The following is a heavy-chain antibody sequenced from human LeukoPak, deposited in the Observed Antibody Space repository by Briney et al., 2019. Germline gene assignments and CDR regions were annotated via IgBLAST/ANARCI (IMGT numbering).Heavy chain of an antibody. D-gene: IGHD3-3*01. J-gene: IGHJ4*02. Sequence: GGSLRLSCAASGFTFSSYSMNWVRQAPGKGLEWVSYISSSSSTIYYADSVKGRFTISRDNAKNSLYLQMNSLRAEDTAVYYCARDTLNNYDFWSGYSTSYFDYWGQGTLVTVSS. CDR2: ISSSSSTI. CDR1: GFTFSSYS. V-gene: IGHV3-48*04. CDR3: ARDTLNNYDFWSGYSTSYFDY.